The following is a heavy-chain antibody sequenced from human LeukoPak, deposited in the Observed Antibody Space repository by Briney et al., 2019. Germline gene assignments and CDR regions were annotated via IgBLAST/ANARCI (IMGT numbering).Heavy chain of an antibody. V-gene: IGHV3-23*01. CDR3: AKSYNGYESKPDY. CDR2: ISNSGGRT. J-gene: IGHJ4*02. CDR1: GLTFNNYA. D-gene: IGHD5-12*01. Sequence: PGGSLRLSCAVSGLTFNNYAMSWVRQAPGKGLEWVSSISNSGGRTFYTDSVKGRFTISRDNSKITLYLQMNSLRAEDTAVYYCAKSYNGYESKPDYWGQGTLVTVSS.